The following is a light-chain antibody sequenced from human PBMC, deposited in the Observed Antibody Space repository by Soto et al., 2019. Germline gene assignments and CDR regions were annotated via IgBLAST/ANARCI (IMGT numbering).Light chain of an antibody. CDR1: QSVSNY. V-gene: IGKV3-11*01. Sequence: EVVLTQSPATLSLSPGERATLSCRASQSVSNYLAWYQQKPGQAPRLLIYDASNRATGIPVRFSGSGSGTDFTLTISSQEPEDFAVYYCQQRTNWLFTFGLGTRVDIK. J-gene: IGKJ3*01. CDR2: DAS. CDR3: QQRTNWLFT.